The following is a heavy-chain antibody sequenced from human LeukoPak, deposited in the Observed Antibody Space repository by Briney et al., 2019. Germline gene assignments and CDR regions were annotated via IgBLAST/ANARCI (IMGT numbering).Heavy chain of an antibody. Sequence: GRSLRLSCAASGFTFSSYGMHWVRQAPGKGLEWVAVIWYDGSNKYYADSVKGRFTISRDNSKNTLYLQMNSLRAEDTAVYYCARDPRRSGYYDILTGYPQYYYYGMDVWGKGTTVTVSS. V-gene: IGHV3-33*01. J-gene: IGHJ6*04. CDR2: IWYDGSNK. D-gene: IGHD3-9*01. CDR3: ARDPRRSGYYDILTGYPQYYYYGMDV. CDR1: GFTFSSYG.